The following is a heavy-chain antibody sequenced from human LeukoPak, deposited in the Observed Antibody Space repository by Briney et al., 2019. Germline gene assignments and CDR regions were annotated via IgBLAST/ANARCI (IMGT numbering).Heavy chain of an antibody. CDR3: AKLSWRELQSDDFDY. J-gene: IGHJ4*02. CDR1: GFTFSSYSSYG. Sequence: AGGTLRLSCAASGFTFSSYSSYGMSRLRQAPGKGMEWVSSISGSGADTYYADSVKGRFTISIDNSKNPVYLQMNSLRAEDTAVYYCAKLSWRELQSDDFDYWGQGTQVTVSS. D-gene: IGHD1-26*01. CDR2: ISGSGADT. V-gene: IGHV3-23*01.